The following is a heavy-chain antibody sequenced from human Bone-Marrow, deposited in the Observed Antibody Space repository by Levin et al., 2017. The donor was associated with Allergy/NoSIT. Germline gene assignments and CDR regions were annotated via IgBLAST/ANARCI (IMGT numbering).Heavy chain of an antibody. V-gene: IGHV3-30*18. CDR2: ISYDGSNK. CDR3: AKDSRVFFRRASGYDY. J-gene: IGHJ4*02. D-gene: IGHD5-12*01. CDR1: GFTFSSYG. Sequence: GGSLRLSCAASGFTFSSYGMHWVRQAPGKGLEWVAVISYDGSNKYYADSVKGRFTISRDNSKNTLYLQMNSLRAEDTAVYYCAKDSRVFFRRASGYDYWGQGTLVTVSS.